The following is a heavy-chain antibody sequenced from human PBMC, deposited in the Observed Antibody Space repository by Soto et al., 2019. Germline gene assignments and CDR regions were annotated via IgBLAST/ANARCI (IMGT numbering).Heavy chain of an antibody. J-gene: IGHJ4*02. CDR2: ISAYNGNT. CDR3: ARDLPPVDY. Sequence: QIQLVQSGAEVKNPGASVKVSCKASGYTFSSYHITWVRQAPGQGLEWMGWISAYNGNTNYAQNLQGRVTMTTDPSTSTAYMELRSLRSDDTAVYYCARDLPPVDYWAQGTLVTVSS. V-gene: IGHV1-18*01. CDR1: GYTFSSYH.